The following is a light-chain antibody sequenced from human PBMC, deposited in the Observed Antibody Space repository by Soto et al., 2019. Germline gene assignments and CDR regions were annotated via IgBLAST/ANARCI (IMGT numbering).Light chain of an antibody. V-gene: IGLV2-14*01. Sequence: QSVLTQPASVSGSPGQSITISCTGTSSDVGGYNYVSWYQQHPGKAPKLMIYDVSNRPSGVSNRFSGSKSGNTASLTISGLQADDEADYYCSSYARTVTLVFGGGTKVTVL. CDR1: SSDVGGYNY. CDR3: SSYARTVTLV. J-gene: IGLJ2*01. CDR2: DVS.